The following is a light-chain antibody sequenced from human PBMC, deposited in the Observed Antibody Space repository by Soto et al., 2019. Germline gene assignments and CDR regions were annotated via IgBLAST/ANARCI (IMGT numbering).Light chain of an antibody. Sequence: QTQQVPVHLSASVGDSVAITCLASQRISSWLAWYQQKPGKVPKLLSYGASSLESGVPARFSGSGSGREFTLTILSRQPDDFATYICQQCNSYWAFGQGTKVDIK. J-gene: IGKJ1*01. CDR1: QRISSW. V-gene: IGKV1-5*01. CDR2: GAS. CDR3: QQCNSYWA.